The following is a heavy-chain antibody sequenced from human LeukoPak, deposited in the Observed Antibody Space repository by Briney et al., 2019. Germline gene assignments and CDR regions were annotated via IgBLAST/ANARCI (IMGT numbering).Heavy chain of an antibody. CDR2: IYPGDSDT. D-gene: IGHD1-1*01. CDR3: ARPVTNVGGYFDY. V-gene: IGHV5-51*01. Sequence: GESLKISCKGSGYSFTSYWIGWVRQMPGKGLGWMGIIYPGDSDTRYSPSFQGQVTISADKSIGTAYLQWSSLKASDTAMYYCARPVTNVGGYFDYWGQGTLVTVSS. CDR1: GYSFTSYW. J-gene: IGHJ4*02.